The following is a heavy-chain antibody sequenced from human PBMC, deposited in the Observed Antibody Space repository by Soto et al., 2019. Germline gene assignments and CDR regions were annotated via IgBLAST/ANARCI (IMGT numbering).Heavy chain of an antibody. J-gene: IGHJ6*02. V-gene: IGHV4-30-4*01. Sequence: SETLSLTCTVSGGSISSGDYYWSWIRQPPGKGLEWIGYIYYSGSAYYNPSLKSRVTISVDTSKNQFSLKLSSVTAADTAVYYCARDFWSGYYPNYYYYGMDVWGQGTTVT. D-gene: IGHD3-3*01. CDR2: IYYSGSA. CDR1: GGSISSGDYY. CDR3: ARDFWSGYYPNYYYYGMDV.